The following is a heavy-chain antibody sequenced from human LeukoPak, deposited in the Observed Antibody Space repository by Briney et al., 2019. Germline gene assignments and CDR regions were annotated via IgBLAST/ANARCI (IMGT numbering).Heavy chain of an antibody. CDR1: GFTLSSYA. D-gene: IGHD7-27*01. CDR2: ISGSGGST. Sequence: PGGSLRLSCGASGFTLSSYAMSGPPDAPGKGLEGGSAISGSGGSTYYADSVKGRFTISRDNSKNTLYLQMNSLRAEDTAVYYCAKDHYLGPYMDVWGKGTTVTVSS. J-gene: IGHJ6*03. CDR3: AKDHYLGPYMDV. V-gene: IGHV3-23*01.